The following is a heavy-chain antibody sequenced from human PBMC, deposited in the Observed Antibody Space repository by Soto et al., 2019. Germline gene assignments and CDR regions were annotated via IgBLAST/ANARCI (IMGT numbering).Heavy chain of an antibody. V-gene: IGHV1-2*02. Sequence: ASVKVSCKASGYTFTGYYMHWVRQAPGQGFEWMGWINPNSGGTNYAQKFQGRVTMTRDTSISTAYMELSRLRSDDTAVYYCARVRSSGYYILDYWGQGTLVTVSS. CDR3: ARVRSSGYYILDY. CDR2: INPNSGGT. J-gene: IGHJ4*02. CDR1: GYTFTGYY. D-gene: IGHD3-22*01.